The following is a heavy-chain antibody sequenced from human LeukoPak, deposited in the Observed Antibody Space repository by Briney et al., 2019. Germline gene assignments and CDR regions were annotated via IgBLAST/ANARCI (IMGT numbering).Heavy chain of an antibody. CDR1: GFTFSNYG. Sequence: ASVNVSCKASGFTFSNYGISWVRQAPGQGLEWMGWISAYNGDTKYAQKFQGRVTMTTDTPTSTAYMELRSLRSDDTAVYYCARDPSNTSGWKTWFDPWGQGTLVTVSS. J-gene: IGHJ5*02. CDR3: ARDPSNTSGWKTWFDP. V-gene: IGHV1-18*01. CDR2: ISAYNGDT. D-gene: IGHD2-2*01.